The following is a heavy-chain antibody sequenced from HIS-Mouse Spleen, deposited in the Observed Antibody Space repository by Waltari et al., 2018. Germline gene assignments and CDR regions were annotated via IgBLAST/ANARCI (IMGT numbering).Heavy chain of an antibody. Sequence: EVQLVESGGGLIQPRGSLRLSCAASGFTVSSNSISRVRQDPGKGLEWVSVIYSGGSTYYADSVKGRFTISRDNSKNTLYLQMNSLRAEDTAVYYCARDRGWGEYYFDYWGQGTLVTVSS. CDR1: GFTVSSNS. CDR3: ARDRGWGEYYFDY. CDR2: IYSGGST. V-gene: IGHV3-53*01. J-gene: IGHJ4*02. D-gene: IGHD7-27*01.